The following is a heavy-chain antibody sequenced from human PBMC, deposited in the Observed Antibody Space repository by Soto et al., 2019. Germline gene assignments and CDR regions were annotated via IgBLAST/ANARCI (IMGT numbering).Heavy chain of an antibody. Sequence: VQLVESGGGLVKPGGSLRLSCAASGFTFSSYGIHRVRQAPGKGLEWVALISYDGTDKYYADSVKGRFTISRDNSKNTLYLQMSSLGPEDTAVYYCVKERYAQLWLEDYGMDVWGQGTTVTV. CDR2: ISYDGTDK. J-gene: IGHJ6*02. CDR3: VKERYAQLWLEDYGMDV. D-gene: IGHD5-18*01. V-gene: IGHV3-30*18. CDR1: GFTFSSYG.